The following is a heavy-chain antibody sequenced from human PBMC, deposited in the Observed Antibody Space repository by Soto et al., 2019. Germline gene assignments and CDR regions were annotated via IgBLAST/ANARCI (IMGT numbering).Heavy chain of an antibody. J-gene: IGHJ6*02. CDR1: GDSISVGYY. CDR3: ARDRGSYGMDV. CDR2: VSPSGTT. Sequence: QAQLQESGPGLVKPSQTLSLTCTVSGDSISVGYYWSWIRQHPGKGLEWIGYVSPSGTTYYNPSLKSRVSISTDRSKNQFSLEVSSVTAADTAVYYCARDRGSYGMDVWGQGTTVTVSS. V-gene: IGHV4-31*03.